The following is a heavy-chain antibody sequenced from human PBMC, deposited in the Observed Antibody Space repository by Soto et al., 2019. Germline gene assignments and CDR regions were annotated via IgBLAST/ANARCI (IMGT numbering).Heavy chain of an antibody. Sequence: QVQLQESGPGLVKPSGTLSLTCAVSGGSISSSNWWSWVRQPPGKGLELIGEIYHSGSTNYNPSLKSRVTISVDKSKNQFSLKLSSVTAADTAVYYCARQRMGSTMARASDFDYWGQGTLVTVSS. CDR1: GGSISSSNW. J-gene: IGHJ4*02. V-gene: IGHV4-4*02. CDR2: IYHSGST. D-gene: IGHD3-10*01. CDR3: ARQRMGSTMARASDFDY.